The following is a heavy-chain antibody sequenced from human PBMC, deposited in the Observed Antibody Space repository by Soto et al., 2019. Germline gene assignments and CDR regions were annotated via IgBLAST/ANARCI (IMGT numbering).Heavy chain of an antibody. CDR1: GGTFSSYA. CDR3: ARELEYGPGFDP. V-gene: IGHV1-69*13. J-gene: IGHJ5*02. D-gene: IGHD3-10*01. CDR2: IIPIFGTA. Sequence: SVKVSCKASGGTFSSYAISWVRQAPGQGLEWMGGIIPIFGTANYAQKFQGRVTITADESTSTAYMELSSLRSEDTAVYYCARELEYGPGFDPRGQGTLVTVSS.